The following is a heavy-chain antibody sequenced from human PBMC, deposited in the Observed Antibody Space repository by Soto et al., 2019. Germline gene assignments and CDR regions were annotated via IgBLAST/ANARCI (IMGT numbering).Heavy chain of an antibody. D-gene: IGHD2-21*01. CDR2: ISGRGTA. V-gene: IGHV3-23*01. CDR1: GFTFNYA. J-gene: IGHJ4*02. CDR3: AKDDVYNDGLWLVSD. Sequence: GGSLRHSCVGSGFTFNYAIMWVRQAPGKGQEWVSGISGRGTAEYIDSVKGRFTISRDNSKNTVYLQMNSLRPEDTAMYYCAKDDVYNDGLWLVSDWGRGTLVTVSS.